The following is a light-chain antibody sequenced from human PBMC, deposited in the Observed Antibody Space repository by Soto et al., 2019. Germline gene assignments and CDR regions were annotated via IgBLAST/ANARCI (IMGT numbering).Light chain of an antibody. CDR2: GAS. CDR1: QSVNSN. V-gene: IGKV3-15*01. J-gene: IGKJ5*01. CDR3: QHYNNWPSIT. Sequence: EIVMTQSPATLSVSPGERATLSCRASQSVNSNLAWYQQKPGQAPRLLIYGASTRANGVPARFSGSGSGTEFTLTISSLQSEDSAIYYCQHYNNWPSITFGQGTRLEIK.